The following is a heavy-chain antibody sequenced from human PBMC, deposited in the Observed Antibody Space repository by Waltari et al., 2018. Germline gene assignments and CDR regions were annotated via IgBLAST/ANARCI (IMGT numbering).Heavy chain of an antibody. Sequence: QVQLQESGPGLVKPSETLSLTCTVSGGSISSNNYYWGWVRQPPGKGLEWIGSIYYSGSTHYNPSLKSRGTISGETSNNQFSRKVCSVTAADTAVYYCARLGSNYYDRSGYPTSNWFGPWGQGTLVTVSS. CDR3: ARLGSNYYDRSGYPTSNWFGP. V-gene: IGHV4-39*01. CDR1: GGSISSNNYY. J-gene: IGHJ5*02. D-gene: IGHD3-22*01. CDR2: IYYSGST.